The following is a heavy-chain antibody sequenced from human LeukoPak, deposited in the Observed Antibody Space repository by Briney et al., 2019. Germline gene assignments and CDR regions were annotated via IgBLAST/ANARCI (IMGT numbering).Heavy chain of an antibody. J-gene: IGHJ5*02. CDR2: IYTGGST. CDR1: GFTFSSYA. Sequence: GGSLRLSCAASGFTFSSYAMSWVRQAPGKGLEWVSVIYTGGSTYYADSVKDRFTISRDNSKNTLYLQMNSLRAEDTAVYYCARVEIGWFDPWGQGTLVTVSS. CDR3: ARVEIGWFDP. V-gene: IGHV3-53*01.